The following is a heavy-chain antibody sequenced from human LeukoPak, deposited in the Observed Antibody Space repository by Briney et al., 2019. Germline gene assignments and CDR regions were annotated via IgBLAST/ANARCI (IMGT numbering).Heavy chain of an antibody. V-gene: IGHV4-39*07. CDR2: ISYNGIP. D-gene: IGHD3-10*01. CDR1: GGSISGGRYY. Sequence: NPSETLSLTCTVSGGSISGGRYYLAWIRQPPGKGLEWIASISYNGIPYYNPSLKSRVTISVDTSKNQFSLELSSATAADTAVYYCARDLGAGDLGTWGQGTLVTVSS. J-gene: IGHJ5*02. CDR3: ARDLGAGDLGT.